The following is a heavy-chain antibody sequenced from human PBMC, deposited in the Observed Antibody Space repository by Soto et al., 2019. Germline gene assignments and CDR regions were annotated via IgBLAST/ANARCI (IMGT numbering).Heavy chain of an antibody. CDR2: IWYDGSNK. CDR1: GFTFSSYG. V-gene: IGHV3-33*01. D-gene: IGHD6-13*01. Sequence: GGSLRLSCAASGFTFSSYGMHWVRQAPGKGLEWVAVIWYDGSNKYYADSVKGRFTISRDNSKNTLYLQMNSLRAEDTAVYYCARDQQQLAPYYYYGMDVWGQGTTVTVSS. J-gene: IGHJ6*02. CDR3: ARDQQQLAPYYYYGMDV.